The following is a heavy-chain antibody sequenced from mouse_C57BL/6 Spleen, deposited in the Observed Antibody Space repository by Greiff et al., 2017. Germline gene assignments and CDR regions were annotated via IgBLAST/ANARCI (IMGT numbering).Heavy chain of an antibody. Sequence: VQLQPSGPGLVQPSQSLSITCTVSGFSLTSYGVHWVRQSPGKGLEWLGVIWSGGSTDYNAAFISRLSISKDNYKSHVFFKRNSLQADDTSIYYCARKVGDSSGSFAYWGQGTLVTVSA. J-gene: IGHJ3*01. CDR3: ARKVGDSSGSFAY. V-gene: IGHV2-2*01. CDR1: GFSLTSYG. CDR2: IWSGGST. D-gene: IGHD3-2*02.